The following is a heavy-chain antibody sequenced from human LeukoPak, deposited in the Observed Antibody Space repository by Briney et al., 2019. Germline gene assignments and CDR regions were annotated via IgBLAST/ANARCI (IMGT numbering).Heavy chain of an antibody. D-gene: IGHD6-19*01. J-gene: IGHJ4*02. CDR3: TREYSSGWPFDF. Sequence: GGSLRLSXAASGFTFSASAVHWVRRASGKGLEWVGRIRSKADTYATSYAASVKGRFTISRDDSKNTAFLQLNSLETEDTAMYYRTREYSSGWPFDFWGQGTLVTVSS. CDR2: IRSKADTYAT. CDR1: GFTFSASA. V-gene: IGHV3-73*01.